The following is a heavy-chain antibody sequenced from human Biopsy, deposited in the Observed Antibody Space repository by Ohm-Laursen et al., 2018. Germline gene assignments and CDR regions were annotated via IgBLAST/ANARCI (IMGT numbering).Heavy chain of an antibody. CDR1: ADSFVGYD. CDR2: IYPNNGAT. CDR3: ARDPLNGHKHFDY. D-gene: IGHD2-8*01. V-gene: IGHV1-2*02. J-gene: IGHJ4*02. Sequence: SVKVSCKAPADSFVGYDIHWVRQAPGQGLEWMGSIYPNNGATKNAQKFQGTVTMTRDTSISTAYLALGSLRSADTAIYYCARDPLNGHKHFDYWGQGSLVTVSS.